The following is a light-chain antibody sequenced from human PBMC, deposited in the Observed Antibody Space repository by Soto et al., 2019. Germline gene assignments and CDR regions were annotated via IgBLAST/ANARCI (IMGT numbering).Light chain of an antibody. J-gene: IGKJ5*01. CDR1: QSVLYSSNNKNY. Sequence: DIVMTQSPDSLAVSLGERATFNCKSSQSVLYSSNNKNYLAWYQQKPGQPPKLLIYWASTRESGVPDRFSGSGSGTDFTLTISSLQAEDVAVSYCQQYYTTPITFGQGTRLEIK. CDR2: WAS. V-gene: IGKV4-1*01. CDR3: QQYYTTPIT.